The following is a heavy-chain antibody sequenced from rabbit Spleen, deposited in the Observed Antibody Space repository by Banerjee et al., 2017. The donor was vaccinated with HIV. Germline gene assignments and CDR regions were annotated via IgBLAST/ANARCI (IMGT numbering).Heavy chain of an antibody. J-gene: IGHJ6*01. V-gene: IGHV1S40*01. CDR1: GFSFNSGYY. CDR3: ARDTGTSFSTYGMDL. D-gene: IGHD8-1*01. CDR2: IDTSDGDT. Sequence: QSLEESGGGLVKPGASLTLTCKASGFSFNSGYYMSWVRQAPGKGLEWIACIDTSDGDTDYANWPKGRFTISKTSSTTVTLQMSSLTVADTATYFCARDTGTSFSTYGMDLWGPGTLVTVS.